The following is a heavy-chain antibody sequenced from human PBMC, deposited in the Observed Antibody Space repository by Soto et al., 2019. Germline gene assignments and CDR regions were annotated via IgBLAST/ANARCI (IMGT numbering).Heavy chain of an antibody. V-gene: IGHV1-18*01. Sequence: ASVKVSCKASGYTFTSYGISWVRQAPGQGLEWMGWISAYNGNTNYAQKLQGRVTMTTDTSTSTAYMELRRLRSDDTAVYYCARVSGSWFGELLYYYYRMEVWGQGTTVNVS. D-gene: IGHD3-10*01. CDR1: GYTFTSYG. J-gene: IGHJ6*02. CDR3: ARVSGSWFGELLYYYYRMEV. CDR2: ISAYNGNT.